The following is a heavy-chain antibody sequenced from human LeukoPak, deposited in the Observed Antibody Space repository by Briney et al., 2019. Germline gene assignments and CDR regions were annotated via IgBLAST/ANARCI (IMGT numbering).Heavy chain of an antibody. V-gene: IGHV1-69*05. CDR3: ARDSGSSWYRNGGYYFDY. D-gene: IGHD6-13*01. Sequence: ASVKVSCKASGGTFSSYAISWVRQAPGQGLEWMGRIIPIFGTANYAQKFQGRVTITTDESTSTAYMELSSLRSEDKAVYYCARDSGSSWYRNGGYYFDYWGQGTLVTVSS. CDR1: GGTFSSYA. CDR2: IIPIFGTA. J-gene: IGHJ4*02.